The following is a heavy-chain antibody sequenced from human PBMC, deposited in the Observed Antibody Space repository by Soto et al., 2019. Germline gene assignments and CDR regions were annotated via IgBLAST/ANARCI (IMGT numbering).Heavy chain of an antibody. D-gene: IGHD2-8*02. Sequence: PGGSLRLSCAASGFTFSSYWMHWVRQAPGKGLVWVSRINSDGSSTSYADSVKGRFTISRDNAKNTLYLQMNSLRAEDTAVYYCARDTRGGTTGLGYYYYGMDVWGQGTTVTAP. CDR1: GFTFSSYW. V-gene: IGHV3-74*01. CDR2: INSDGSST. CDR3: ARDTRGGTTGLGYYYYGMDV. J-gene: IGHJ6*02.